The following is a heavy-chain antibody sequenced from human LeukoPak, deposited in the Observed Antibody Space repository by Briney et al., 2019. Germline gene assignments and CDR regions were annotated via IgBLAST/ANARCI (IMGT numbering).Heavy chain of an antibody. CDR3: ARAQIPTYYYDSSGYYPNDAFDI. Sequence: ASVKVSCKASGYTFTSYYMHWVRQAPGQGLEWMGIINPSGGSTSYAQKFQGRVTMTRNTSISTAYMELSSLRSEDTAVYYCARAQIPTYYYDSSGYYPNDAFDIWGQGTMVTVSS. V-gene: IGHV1-46*01. CDR2: INPSGGST. CDR1: GYTFTSYY. J-gene: IGHJ3*02. D-gene: IGHD3-22*01.